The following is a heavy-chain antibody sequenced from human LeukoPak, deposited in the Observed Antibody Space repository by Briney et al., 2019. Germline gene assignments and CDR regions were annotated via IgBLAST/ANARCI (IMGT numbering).Heavy chain of an antibody. CDR2: IIPIFGTA. CDR3: ARQTYSSGWSAEYFQH. D-gene: IGHD6-13*01. J-gene: IGHJ1*01. V-gene: IGHV1-69*13. CDR1: GGTFSSYA. Sequence: GASVKVSCKASGGTFSSYAISWVRQAPGQGLEWMGGIIPIFGTANYAQKFQGRVTITADESTSTAYMELSSLRSEDTAVYYCARQTYSSGWSAEYFQHWGQGTLVTVSS.